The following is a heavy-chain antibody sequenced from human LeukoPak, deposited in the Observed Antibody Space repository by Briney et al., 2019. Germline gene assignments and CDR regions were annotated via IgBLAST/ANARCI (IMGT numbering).Heavy chain of an antibody. CDR3: ARVLSSGWYGGYWFDP. J-gene: IGHJ5*02. V-gene: IGHV4-4*07. D-gene: IGHD6-19*01. Sequence: PSETLSLTCTASGGSISSYYWSWIRRPAGKGLEWIGRIYTSGSTNYNPSLKSRVTMSVDTSKNQFSLKLSSVTAADTAVYYCARVLSSGWYGGYWFDPWGQGTLVTVSS. CDR1: GGSISSYY. CDR2: IYTSGST.